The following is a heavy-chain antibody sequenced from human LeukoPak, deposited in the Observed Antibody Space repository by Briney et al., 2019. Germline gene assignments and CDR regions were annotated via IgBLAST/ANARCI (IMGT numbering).Heavy chain of an antibody. J-gene: IGHJ4*02. V-gene: IGHV1-2*02. D-gene: IGHD3-10*01. Sequence: ASVKVSCKASGYTFTGYYMHWVRQAPGQGLEWMGWINPNSGGTNYAQKLQGRVTMTTDTSTSTAYMELRSLRSDDTAVYYCARDRGLSMVRGVDFDYWGQGTLVTVSS. CDR1: GYTFTGYY. CDR3: ARDRGLSMVRGVDFDY. CDR2: INPNSGGT.